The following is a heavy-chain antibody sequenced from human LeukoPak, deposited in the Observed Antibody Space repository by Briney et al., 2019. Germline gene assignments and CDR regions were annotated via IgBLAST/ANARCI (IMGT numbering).Heavy chain of an antibody. V-gene: IGHV3-33*08. Sequence: GGSLRLSCAASGFTVSSNYMSWVRQAPGKGLEWVAVIWYDGKKEHYADSVKGRFTISRDNSKNTLDLQMNSLRAEDTAVYYCARALGSTDGCWGQGTLVTVSS. CDR3: ARALGSTDGC. J-gene: IGHJ4*02. CDR2: IWYDGKKE. D-gene: IGHD2-2*01. CDR1: GFTVSSNY.